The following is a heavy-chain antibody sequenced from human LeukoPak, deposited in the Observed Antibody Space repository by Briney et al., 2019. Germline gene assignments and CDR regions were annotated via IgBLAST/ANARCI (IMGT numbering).Heavy chain of an antibody. Sequence: KPSETLSLTCTVSGGSISSGGYYWSWIRQPPGKGLGWIGNIYYSGSTNYNPSLKSRVTISVDTSKNQFSLKLTAVTAADTAVYYCARHRYSSAWSVVDYWGQGTLVTVSS. CDR3: ARHRYSSAWSVVDY. CDR1: GGSISSGGYY. CDR2: IYYSGST. D-gene: IGHD6-19*01. V-gene: IGHV4-61*08. J-gene: IGHJ4*02.